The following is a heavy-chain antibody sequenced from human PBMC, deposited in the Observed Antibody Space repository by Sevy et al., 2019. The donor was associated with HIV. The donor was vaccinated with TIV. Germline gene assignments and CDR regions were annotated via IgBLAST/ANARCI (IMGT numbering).Heavy chain of an antibody. Sequence: GGSLRLSCAASGFLFSSYDFNWVRQAPGKGLEWVSYISQSGTTTYSDSVRGRFTIPRDNAKNSLYLQMNTLRAEDTAVYFCARDLPPSATTVAHFDYWGQGTLVTVSS. V-gene: IGHV3-48*03. CDR2: ISQSGTTT. CDR1: GFLFSSYD. J-gene: IGHJ4*02. CDR3: ARDLPPSATTVAHFDY. D-gene: IGHD4-17*01.